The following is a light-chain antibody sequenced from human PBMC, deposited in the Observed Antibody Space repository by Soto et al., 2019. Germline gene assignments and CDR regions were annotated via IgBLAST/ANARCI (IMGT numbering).Light chain of an antibody. CDR2: GAS. CDR1: QSVRSN. Sequence: MAQSRSTLPVSPGERATLSCRASQSVRSNLAWYQQKPGQAPRLLIYGASTRATGIPARFSGSGSGTEFTLTISCLQSEDFAVYYCQQYGSSPLTFAGGTKVDIK. J-gene: IGKJ4*01. CDR3: QQYGSSPLT. V-gene: IGKV3-15*01.